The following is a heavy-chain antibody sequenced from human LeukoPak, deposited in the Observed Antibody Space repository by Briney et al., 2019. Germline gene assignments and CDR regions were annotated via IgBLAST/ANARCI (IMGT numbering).Heavy chain of an antibody. D-gene: IGHD3-22*01. J-gene: IGHJ4*02. CDR2: ISKDGSDK. Sequence: GGSLRLSCAASGFTFSDYAMHWVRQAPGKGLEWVAVISKDGSDKYYPGSVRGRFTISRDNSKNTLYLQMNSLRAEDTAVYYCARDGLYYDSSGTFDYWGQGTLVTVSS. CDR1: GFTFSDYA. V-gene: IGHV3-30-3*01. CDR3: ARDGLYYDSSGTFDY.